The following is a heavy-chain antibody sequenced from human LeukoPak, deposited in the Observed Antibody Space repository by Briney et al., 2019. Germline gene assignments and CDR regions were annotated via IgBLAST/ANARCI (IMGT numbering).Heavy chain of an antibody. CDR2: IYYSGST. CDR3: ARESSYGYYYYMDV. D-gene: IGHD5-18*01. Sequence: SETLSLTCAVSGDSISGTNWWSWVRQSPGKGVEWIGYIYYSGSTNYNPSLKSRVTISVDTSKNQFSLKLSSVTAADTAVYYCARESSYGYYYYMDVWGKGTTVTISS. CDR1: GDSISGTNW. J-gene: IGHJ6*03. V-gene: IGHV4-4*02.